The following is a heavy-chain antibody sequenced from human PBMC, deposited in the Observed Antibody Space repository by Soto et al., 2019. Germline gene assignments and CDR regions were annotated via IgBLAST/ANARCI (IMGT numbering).Heavy chain of an antibody. J-gene: IGHJ4*02. Sequence: GGSLRLSCAASGFTFSSYAMSWVRQAPGKGLEWVSAISGSAATTHFADSVKGRFTISRDNSKNTLYLQMNSLRAEDTAVYYCARDRSYYDSSGSYSPPYWGQGTLVTVS. CDR3: ARDRSYYDSSGSYSPPY. CDR2: ISGSAATT. CDR1: GFTFSSYA. D-gene: IGHD3-22*01. V-gene: IGHV3-23*01.